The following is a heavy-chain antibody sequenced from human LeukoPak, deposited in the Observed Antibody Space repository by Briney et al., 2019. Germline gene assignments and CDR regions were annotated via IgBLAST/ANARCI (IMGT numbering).Heavy chain of an antibody. V-gene: IGHV1-69*13. CDR3: ARWAGESTIWYPALFDY. D-gene: IGHD6-13*01. Sequence: ASVKVSCKASGGTFSSHAVSWVRQAPGQGLEWMGVIIPISSTATYAQNFQGRVTITADEYTSTVYMELSRLTSEDTAVYYCARWAGESTIWYPALFDYWGQGTLVTVSS. CDR1: GGTFSSHA. J-gene: IGHJ4*02. CDR2: IIPISSTA.